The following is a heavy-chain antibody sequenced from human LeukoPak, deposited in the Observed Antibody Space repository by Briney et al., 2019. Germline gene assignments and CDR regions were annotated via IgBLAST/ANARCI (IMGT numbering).Heavy chain of an antibody. CDR2: IWYDGSNK. D-gene: IGHD6-13*01. J-gene: IGHJ4*02. CDR3: ARPSYSSSWYAATFDY. CDR1: GFTFNRFG. V-gene: IGHV3-33*01. Sequence: GGSLRLSCATSGFTFNRFGMHWVRQAPGKGLEWVAVIWYDGSNKDYADSVKGRFTISRDNSKNTLYLQMNSLRPEDTAVYYCARPSYSSSWYAATFDYWGQGTLVTVSS.